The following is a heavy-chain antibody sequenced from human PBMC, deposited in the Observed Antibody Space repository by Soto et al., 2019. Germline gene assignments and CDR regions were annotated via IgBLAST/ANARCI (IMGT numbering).Heavy chain of an antibody. V-gene: IGHV4-39*01. D-gene: IGHD1-1*01. CDR2: IYYSGST. Sequence: QMQLQESGPGLVKPSETLSLTCAVSGGSIRRNSYYWGWIRQPPGKGLEWIGSIYYSGSTYYNPSLKSRVTISVDTSKNQFSLKLSSVTAADTAVYYCARHDWNGVDYWGQGTLVTVSS. J-gene: IGHJ4*02. CDR1: GGSIRRNSYY. CDR3: ARHDWNGVDY.